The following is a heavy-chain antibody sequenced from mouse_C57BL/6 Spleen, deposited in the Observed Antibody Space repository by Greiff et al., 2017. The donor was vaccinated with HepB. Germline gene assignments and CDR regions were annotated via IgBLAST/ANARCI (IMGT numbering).Heavy chain of an antibody. D-gene: IGHD4-1*01. Sequence: VQLQQSGAELVKPGASVKLSCKASGYAFSSYWMNWVKQRPGKGLERIGQIYHGDGDTNYNGKFKGKATLTAEKYSSTAYMQRSSLTSEDASVYFFARSGTGYYVDSWDQGTTLTVSS. J-gene: IGHJ2*01. CDR3: ARSGTGYYVDS. CDR1: GYAFSSYW. V-gene: IGHV1-80*01. CDR2: IYHGDGDT.